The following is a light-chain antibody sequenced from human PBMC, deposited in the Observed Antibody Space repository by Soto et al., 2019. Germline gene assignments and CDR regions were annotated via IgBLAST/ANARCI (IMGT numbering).Light chain of an antibody. V-gene: IGLV2-14*01. Sequence: QSALTQPASVSGSPGQSITISCSGTSSDVGAYNYVSWYQQHPGKAPKLMIYDVNIRPSGVSNRFSGSKSGNTASLTISGLQAEDEADYYCTSLTTSTTMKFGGGTQLTVL. J-gene: IGLJ2*01. CDR3: TSLTTSTTMK. CDR1: SSDVGAYNY. CDR2: DVN.